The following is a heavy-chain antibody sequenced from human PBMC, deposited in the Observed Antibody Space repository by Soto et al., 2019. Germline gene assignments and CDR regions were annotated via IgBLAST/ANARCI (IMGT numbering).Heavy chain of an antibody. D-gene: IGHD3-10*01. CDR2: IYYSGST. J-gene: IGHJ6*02. CDR1: GGSISSYD. V-gene: IGHV4-59*08. Sequence: SSETLCLTCTVSGGSISSYDGSWIRQPPGKGLEWIGYIYYSGSTNYNPSLKSRVTISVDTSKNQFSLKLSSVTAADTAVYFCARQSEYYYASGRAAPLYGMDVWGQGTTVTVSS. CDR3: ARQSEYYYASGRAAPLYGMDV.